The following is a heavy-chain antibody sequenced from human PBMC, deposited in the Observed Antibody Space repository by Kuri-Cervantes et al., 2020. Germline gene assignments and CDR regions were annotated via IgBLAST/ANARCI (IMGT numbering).Heavy chain of an antibody. J-gene: IGHJ5*02. CDR3: ARGIYWFDP. Sequence: SETLSLTCAISGGSFSGFYWSWIRQPPGKGLEWIGEIIHSGTTNYNPSLKSRLTISVDTSKNQFSLRLSSVTAADTAVYYCARGIYWFDPWGQGTLVTVSS. V-gene: IGHV4-34*01. CDR1: GGSFSGFY. CDR2: IIHSGTT.